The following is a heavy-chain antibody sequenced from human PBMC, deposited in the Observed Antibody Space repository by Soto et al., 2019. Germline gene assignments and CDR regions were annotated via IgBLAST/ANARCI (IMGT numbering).Heavy chain of an antibody. V-gene: IGHV4-31*03. Sequence: QVQLQESGPGLVKPSQTLSLTCTVSGGSISSGGYYWSWIRQHPGKGLEWIGYIYYSGSTYYNPSLQSRVXXAXEXXKNQFSMKLSSVTAADTAVYYCAREGQYYYYGMDVWGQGTTVTVSS. J-gene: IGHJ6*02. CDR1: GGSISSGGYY. CDR2: IYYSGST. CDR3: AREGQYYYYGMDV.